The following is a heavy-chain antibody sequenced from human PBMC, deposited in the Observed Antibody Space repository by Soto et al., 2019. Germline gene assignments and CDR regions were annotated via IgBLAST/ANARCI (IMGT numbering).Heavy chain of an antibody. D-gene: IGHD1-7*01. J-gene: IGHJ4*02. CDR3: AKDRVGGTFYTPLAF. Sequence: QVQLVESGGGVVQPGGSLRLSCQAAGFNFDNYGMHWFRQAPGKGLEWVAVITYDGSFQYYTDSVKGRFTISRDNSKNTLSLHLNTLKPEDTAVYHCAKDRVGGTFYTPLAFWGQGTLVTVSS. CDR2: ITYDGSFQ. V-gene: IGHV3-30*18. CDR1: GFNFDNYG.